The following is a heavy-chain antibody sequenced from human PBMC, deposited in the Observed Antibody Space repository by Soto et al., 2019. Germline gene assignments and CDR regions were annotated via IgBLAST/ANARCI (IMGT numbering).Heavy chain of an antibody. CDR1: GFTFNNYG. D-gene: IGHD5-12*01. CDR2: ISNDETTK. Sequence: GGSLRLSCAASGFTFNNYGMHWVRQAPGKGLEWVALISNDETTKYYADSVKGRFTISRDNSKNTLYLQMNSLRAEDTAMYYCAKDNGGYELDYWGQGTLVTVSS. V-gene: IGHV3-30*18. CDR3: AKDNGGYELDY. J-gene: IGHJ4*02.